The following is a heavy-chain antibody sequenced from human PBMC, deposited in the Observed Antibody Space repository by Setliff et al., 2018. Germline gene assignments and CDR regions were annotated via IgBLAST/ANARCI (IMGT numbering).Heavy chain of an antibody. Sequence: SVKVSCKASGDSFSNYAISWVRQAPGQGLEWMGGLIPMFGTPGYAQKFQDRVTVTTDESTSTAYMELNSLTSEDTAVYYCARSPALLGIVYLDPWGQGTLVTVSS. V-gene: IGHV1-69*05. CDR2: LIPMFGTP. CDR1: GDSFSNYA. J-gene: IGHJ5*02. CDR3: ARSPALLGIVYLDP. D-gene: IGHD2-15*01.